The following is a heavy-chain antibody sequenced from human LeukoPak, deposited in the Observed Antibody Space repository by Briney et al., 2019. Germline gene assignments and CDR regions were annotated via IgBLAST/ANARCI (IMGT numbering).Heavy chain of an antibody. CDR2: INHSGST. Sequence: PSETLSLTCAVYGGSFSGYYWSWIRQPPGKGLEWIGEINHSGSTNYNPSLKSRVTISVDTSKNQFSLKLSSVTAADTAVYYCARGPRAVNHYYYYGMDVSGQGTTVTVSS. D-gene: IGHD1-14*01. CDR3: ARGPRAVNHYYYYGMDV. J-gene: IGHJ6*02. V-gene: IGHV4-34*01. CDR1: GGSFSGYY.